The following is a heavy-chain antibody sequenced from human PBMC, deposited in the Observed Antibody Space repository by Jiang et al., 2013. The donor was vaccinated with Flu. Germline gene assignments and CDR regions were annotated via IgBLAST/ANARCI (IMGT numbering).Heavy chain of an antibody. CDR3: ARDVSPYYDNLTGYVGDDAFDV. CDR2: SSLSLGQ. CDR1: GGTFNNYA. V-gene: IGHV1-69*06. Sequence: SGAEVKKPGSSVKVSCRASGGTFNNYAISWVRQAPWTKGLSGWGGSSLSLGQQPTHTSSRAEVTISADKSTGTAFMELKSLRSEDTAIYFCARDVSPYYDNLTGYVGDDAFDVWGQGTVVTVSS. J-gene: IGHJ3*01. D-gene: IGHD3-9*01.